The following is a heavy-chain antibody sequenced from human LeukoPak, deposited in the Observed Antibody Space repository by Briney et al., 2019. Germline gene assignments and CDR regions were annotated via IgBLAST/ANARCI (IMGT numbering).Heavy chain of an antibody. V-gene: IGHV1-69*13. Sequence: SVKVSCKASGGTFSSYAISWVRQAPGQGLEWIGGIIPIFGTANYAQKFQGRVTITADESTSTAYMELSSLRSEDTAVYYCARETTVITSAPYYYYYYVDVWGKGTTVTVSS. D-gene: IGHD4-11*01. CDR2: IIPIFGTA. CDR3: ARETTVITSAPYYYYYYVDV. J-gene: IGHJ6*03. CDR1: GGTFSSYA.